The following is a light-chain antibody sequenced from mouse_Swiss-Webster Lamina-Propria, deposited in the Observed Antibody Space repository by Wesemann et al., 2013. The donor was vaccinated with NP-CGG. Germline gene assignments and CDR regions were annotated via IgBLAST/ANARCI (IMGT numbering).Light chain of an antibody. CDR2: SAS. J-gene: IGKJ5*01. CDR1: QNVGTN. V-gene: IGKV6-15*01. Sequence: DIVMTQSTKFMSTSVGDRVSVTCKASQNVGTNVAWYQQKPGQSPKALIYSASYRYSGVPDRFTGSGSGTDFTLTISNVQSEDLAEYFCQQYNSYPLTFGAGTKLELK. CDR3: QQYNSYPLT.